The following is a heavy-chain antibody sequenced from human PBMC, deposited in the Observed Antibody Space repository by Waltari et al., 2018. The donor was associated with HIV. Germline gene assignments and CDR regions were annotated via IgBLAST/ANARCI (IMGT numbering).Heavy chain of an antibody. J-gene: IGHJ4*02. D-gene: IGHD3-10*01. V-gene: IGHV3-7*04. CDR3: ARGGFYGSGSKVN. CDR1: GFTFSSYW. Sequence: EVQLVESGGGLVQPGGSLRLSCAASGFTFSSYWMSWVRQAPGKGLEWVANIKQDGMEKYYVDSVNGRFTISRDNAENSLYLQMNSLRAEDTAVYYCARGGFYGSGSKVNWGQGTLVTVSS. CDR2: IKQDGMEK.